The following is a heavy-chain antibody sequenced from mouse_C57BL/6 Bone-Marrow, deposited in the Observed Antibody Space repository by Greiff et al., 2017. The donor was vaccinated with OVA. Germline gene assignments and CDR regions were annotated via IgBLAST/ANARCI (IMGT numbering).Heavy chain of an antibody. CDR2: ISSGSSTI. CDR1: GFTFSDYG. Sequence: EVKLVESGGGLVKPGGSLKLSCAASGFTFSDYGMHWVRQAPEKGLEWVAYISSGSSTIYYEDKVKGRFTLSRDNATNTLFLQMTSLRSEDATMYYCATRTLAMDYWGQGTSVTVSS. CDR3: ATRTLAMDY. V-gene: IGHV5-17*01. J-gene: IGHJ4*01. D-gene: IGHD2-12*01.